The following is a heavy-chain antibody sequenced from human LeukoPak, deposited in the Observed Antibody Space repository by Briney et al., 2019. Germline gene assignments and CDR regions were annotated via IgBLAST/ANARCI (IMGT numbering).Heavy chain of an antibody. CDR1: GGSISSSSYC. J-gene: IGHJ4*02. CDR2: IYYSGST. Sequence: SETLSLTCTVSGGSISSSSYCWGWIRQPPGKGLEWIGSIYYSGSTYYNPSLKSRVTISVDTSKNQFSLKLSSVTAADTAVYYCARAPTWAAGPPYYFDYWGQGTLVTVSS. D-gene: IGHD6-13*01. V-gene: IGHV4-39*07. CDR3: ARAPTWAAGPPYYFDY.